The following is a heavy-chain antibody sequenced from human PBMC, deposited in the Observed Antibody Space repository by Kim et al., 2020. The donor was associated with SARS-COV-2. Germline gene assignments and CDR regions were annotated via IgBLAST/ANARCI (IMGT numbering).Heavy chain of an antibody. CDR3: ARHDIAVAGRPVYY. D-gene: IGHD6-19*01. V-gene: IGHV4-39*01. J-gene: IGHJ4*02. Sequence: NPSLKSRVTISVDTSKNQFSLKLSSVTAADTAVYYCARHDIAVAGRPVYYWGQGTLVTVSS.